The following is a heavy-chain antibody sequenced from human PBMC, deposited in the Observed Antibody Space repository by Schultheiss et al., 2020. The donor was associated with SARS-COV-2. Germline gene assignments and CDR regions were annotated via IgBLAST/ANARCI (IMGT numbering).Heavy chain of an antibody. Sequence: GESLKISCAASGFTFSSYAMTWVRRAPGKGLEWVSSISSSSSYIYYADSVKGRFTISRDNSKNTLYLQMNSLRAEDTAVYYCARDFRYTPGDYWGQGTLVTVSS. V-gene: IGHV3-21*01. CDR3: ARDFRYTPGDY. CDR1: GFTFSSYA. D-gene: IGHD3-16*01. J-gene: IGHJ4*02. CDR2: ISSSSSYI.